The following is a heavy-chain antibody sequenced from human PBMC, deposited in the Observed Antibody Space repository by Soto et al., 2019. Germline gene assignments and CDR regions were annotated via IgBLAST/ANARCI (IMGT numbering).Heavy chain of an antibody. CDR3: AREVASRRVDY. CDR1: GYTFTSYG. V-gene: IGHV1-18*01. J-gene: IGHJ4*02. CDR2: ISAYNGNT. D-gene: IGHD6-6*01. Sequence: GASVKVSCKASGYTFTSYGISWVRQAPGQGLEWMGWISAYNGNTNYAQKLQGRVTMTTDTSMSTAYMELKSLGSADTAAYYCAREVASRRVDYWGQGTLVTVSS.